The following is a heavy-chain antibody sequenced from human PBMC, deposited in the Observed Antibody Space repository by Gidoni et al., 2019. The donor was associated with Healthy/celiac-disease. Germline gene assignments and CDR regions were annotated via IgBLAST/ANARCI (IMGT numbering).Heavy chain of an antibody. CDR1: GFTLSSYW. V-gene: IGHV3-7*01. CDR2: IKQDGSEK. D-gene: IGHD3-22*01. J-gene: IGHJ4*02. Sequence: EVQLVESGGGLVQPGGSLRRSCAASGFTLSSYWMSWVRQAPGRGWEGLEWVANIKQDGSEKYYVDSVKGRFTISRDNAKNSLYLQMNSLRAEDTAVYYCARGFYGDYEVPYYDSSGYSAFYYFDYWGQGTLVTVSS. CDR3: ARGFYGDYEVPYYDSSGYSAFYYFDY.